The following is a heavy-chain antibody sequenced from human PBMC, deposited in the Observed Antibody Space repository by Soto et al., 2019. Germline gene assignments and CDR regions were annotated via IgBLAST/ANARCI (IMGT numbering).Heavy chain of an antibody. CDR3: AKEYGRLDY. CDR2: ISSSSGYT. Sequence: GSLRLSCAASGFTFSDYYMSWIRQAPGKGLEWVSYISSSSGYTNYADSVKGRFTISRDNAKNSLYLQMNSLRAEDTAVYYCAKEYGRLDYWGQGTLVTVSS. D-gene: IGHD4-17*01. J-gene: IGHJ4*02. CDR1: GFTFSDYY. V-gene: IGHV3-11*06.